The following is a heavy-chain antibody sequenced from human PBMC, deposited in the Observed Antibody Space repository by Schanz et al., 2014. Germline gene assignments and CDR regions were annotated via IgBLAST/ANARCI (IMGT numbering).Heavy chain of an antibody. V-gene: IGHV3-21*04. CDR2: ISSSSSYI. CDR1: GASISSSNW. CDR3: AREQIMAAAGLVDY. D-gene: IGHD6-13*01. J-gene: IGHJ4*01. Sequence: VQLQESGPGLVKPSGTLSLTCAVSGASISSSNWWSWVRQPPGKGLEWVSSISSSSSYIYYADSVKGRFTISRDNSKNTLYLQMNSLRAEDTAVYYCAREQIMAAAGLVDYWGHGTLVTVAS.